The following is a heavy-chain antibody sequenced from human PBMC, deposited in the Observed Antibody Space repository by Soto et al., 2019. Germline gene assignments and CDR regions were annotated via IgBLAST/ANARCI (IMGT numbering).Heavy chain of an antibody. J-gene: IGHJ6*02. Sequence: QVQLVQSGAEVKKPGASVKVSCKASGYTVTSYGISWVRQAPGQGLEWMGWISAYNGNTNYAQKLQGRVTMTTDTSTSTAYMELRSLRSDDTAVYYCARDEYCSGGSCYSSTFDGMDVWGQGTTVTVSS. CDR3: ARDEYCSGGSCYSSTFDGMDV. D-gene: IGHD2-15*01. CDR2: ISAYNGNT. V-gene: IGHV1-18*04. CDR1: GYTVTSYG.